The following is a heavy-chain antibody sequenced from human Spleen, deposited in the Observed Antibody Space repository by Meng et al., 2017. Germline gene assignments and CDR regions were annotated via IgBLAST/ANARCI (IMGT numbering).Heavy chain of an antibody. V-gene: IGHV4-30-4*03. CDR1: GDSISSDYF. Sequence: QVQLQESGPGLVKPSQTLSLTCTVPGDSISSDYFWSWIRQPPGKGLEWIGYLHPGGSPDSNPPLRGRVTISVETSKNQFPLKLSSVTAADTAGYYCKTYSSGGGGLGSWGQGTLVTVSS. CDR3: KTYSSGGGGLGS. D-gene: IGHD2-15*01. J-gene: IGHJ5*02. CDR2: LHPGGSP.